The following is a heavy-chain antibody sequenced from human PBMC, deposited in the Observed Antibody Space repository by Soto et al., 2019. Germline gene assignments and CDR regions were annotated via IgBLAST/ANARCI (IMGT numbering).Heavy chain of an antibody. V-gene: IGHV4-59*01. CDR2: IYYSGNT. CDR3: ARLPWADYGGIFDP. J-gene: IGHJ5*02. Sequence: SETLSLTCSVSGGSISPYYWTWIRQPPGKGLEWIGYIYYSGNTNYNPSLKSRVTISVDTSKNQFSLKLSSVTAADTAMYYCARLPWADYGGIFDPWGQGTLVTVSS. CDR1: GGSISPYY. D-gene: IGHD4-17*01.